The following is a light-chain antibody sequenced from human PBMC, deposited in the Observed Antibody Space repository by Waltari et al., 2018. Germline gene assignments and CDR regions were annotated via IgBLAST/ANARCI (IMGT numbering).Light chain of an antibody. Sequence: EVVLTQSPATLSLSPGERATLSCRASQSVSSFLAWYQQKPGQAPRLLIYDASNRATGIPARFSGSGSGTDFTLTISSLEPEDFAVYYCQQRSNVLFAFG. CDR3: QQRSNVLFA. V-gene: IGKV3-11*01. J-gene: IGKJ3*01. CDR2: DAS. CDR1: QSVSSF.